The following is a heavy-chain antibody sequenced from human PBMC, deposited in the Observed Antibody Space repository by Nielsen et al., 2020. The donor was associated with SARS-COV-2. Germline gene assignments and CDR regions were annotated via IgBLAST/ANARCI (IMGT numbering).Heavy chain of an antibody. V-gene: IGHV3-30*04. Sequence: WIRQPPGKGLEWVAVISYDGSNKYYADSVKGRFTISRDNSKNTLYLQMNSLRAEDTAAYYCASLENIAAAGHSYYYYYGMDVWGQGTTVTVSS. CDR2: ISYDGSNK. J-gene: IGHJ6*02. D-gene: IGHD6-13*01. CDR3: ASLENIAAAGHSYYYYYGMDV.